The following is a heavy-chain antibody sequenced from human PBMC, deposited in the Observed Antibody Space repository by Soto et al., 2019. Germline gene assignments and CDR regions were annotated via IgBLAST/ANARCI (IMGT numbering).Heavy chain of an antibody. V-gene: IGHV4-34*01. D-gene: IGHD3-16*01. CDR3: ARGRAWGYYYHY. Sequence: QVQLQQWGVGLLKPSETLSLTCAVYGGSFSGYYWSWIRQPPGQGLEWIGEINHSGSTNYNPSLKSRVTISVDTSKNQFSLKLSSVTAADAAVYYCARGRAWGYYYHYWGQGTLVTVSS. J-gene: IGHJ4*02. CDR1: GGSFSGYY. CDR2: INHSGST.